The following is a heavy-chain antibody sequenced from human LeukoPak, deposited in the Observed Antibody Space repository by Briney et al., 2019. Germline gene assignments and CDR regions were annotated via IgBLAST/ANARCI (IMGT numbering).Heavy chain of an antibody. V-gene: IGHV4-39*01. D-gene: IGHD4-17*01. CDR3: ASLPNFYGDYVVDWFDP. CDR1: GGSIRSGSNY. J-gene: IGHJ5*02. CDR2: IYYSGST. Sequence: SETLSLTCSVSGGSIRSGSNYWGWIRQPPGKGLEWIGSIYYSGSTYYNPSLKSRVTISVDTSKNQFSLKLSSVTAADTAVYYCASLPNFYGDYVVDWFDPWGQGTLVTVSS.